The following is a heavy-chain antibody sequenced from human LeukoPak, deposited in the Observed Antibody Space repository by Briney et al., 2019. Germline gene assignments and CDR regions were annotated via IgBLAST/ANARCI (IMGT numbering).Heavy chain of an antibody. V-gene: IGHV4-59*01. D-gene: IGHD3-3*01. Sequence: SETLSLTCTVSGGSISSYYWSWIRQPPGKGLEWIGYIYYSGSTNYNPSLKSRVTISVDTSKNQFSLKLSSVTAADTAVYYCARVSLGVGDYYYYYVDVWGKGTTVTVSS. CDR2: IYYSGST. J-gene: IGHJ6*03. CDR1: GGSISSYY. CDR3: ARVSLGVGDYYYYYVDV.